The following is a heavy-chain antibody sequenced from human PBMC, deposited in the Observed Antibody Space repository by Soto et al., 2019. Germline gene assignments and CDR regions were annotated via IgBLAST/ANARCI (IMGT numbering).Heavy chain of an antibody. CDR3: AYSSTPFDY. J-gene: IGHJ4*02. D-gene: IGHD6-13*01. CDR1: GFTFSSYA. Sequence: GGSLRLSCAASGFTFSSYAMSWVRQAPGKGLEWVSAISGSGGSTYYADSVKGRFTISRDNSMNTLYLQMNSLIAEDTAVYYCAYSSTPFDYWGQGTLVTVSS. V-gene: IGHV3-23*01. CDR2: ISGSGGST.